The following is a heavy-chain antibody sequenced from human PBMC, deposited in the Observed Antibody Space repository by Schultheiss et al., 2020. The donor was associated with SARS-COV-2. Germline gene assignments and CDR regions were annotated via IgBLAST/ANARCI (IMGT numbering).Heavy chain of an antibody. CDR2: ISYDGSNK. CDR3: ARDHCSSTSCYGGWYFDL. V-gene: IGHV3-30*01. Sequence: GGSLRLSCAASGFTFSSYAMHWVRQAPGKGLEWVAVISYDGSNKYYADSVKGRFTISRDNSKNTLYLQMNSLRAEDTAVYYCARDHCSSTSCYGGWYFDLWGRGTLVTVSS. J-gene: IGHJ2*01. CDR1: GFTFSSYA. D-gene: IGHD2-2*01.